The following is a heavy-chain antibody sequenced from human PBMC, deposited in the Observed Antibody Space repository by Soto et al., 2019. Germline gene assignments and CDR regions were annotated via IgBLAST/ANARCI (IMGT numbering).Heavy chain of an antibody. CDR3: ARGVAVADPGGYYFDY. J-gene: IGHJ4*02. D-gene: IGHD6-19*01. CDR2: INHSGST. V-gene: IGHV4-34*01. Sequence: PSDTLFLTCAVYGGSFSGYYWSWIRQPPGKGLEWIGEINHSGSTNYNPSLKSRVTISVDTSKNQFSLKLSSVTAADTAVYYCARGVAVADPGGYYFDYWGQGTLVTVSS. CDR1: GGSFSGYY.